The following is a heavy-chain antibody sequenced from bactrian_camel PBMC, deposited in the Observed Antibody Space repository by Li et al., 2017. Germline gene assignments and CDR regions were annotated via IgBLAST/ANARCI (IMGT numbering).Heavy chain of an antibody. CDR1: RVTYSGYC. V-gene: IGHV3S1*01. D-gene: IGHD1*01. CDR3: AAGWSFGMGTLLRRHHNY. CDR2: MFTSGGAT. Sequence: HVQLVESGGGSVEAGGSLKLTCTASRVTYSGYCFGWFRQVPGSEREGVAVMFTSGGATYYADSVKGRFTISQDNAKNTVYLQVNSLKPEDTAMYYCAAGWSFGMGTLLRRHHNYWGQGTQVTVS. J-gene: IGHJ4*01.